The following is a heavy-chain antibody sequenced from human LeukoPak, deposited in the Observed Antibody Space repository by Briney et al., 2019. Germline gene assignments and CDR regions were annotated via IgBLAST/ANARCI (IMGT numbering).Heavy chain of an antibody. CDR2: ISASGDVT. V-gene: IGHV3-23*01. Sequence: GGSLRLSCAASGFSFSAYPMGWVRQAPGKGLQWLSGISASGDVTFHADRVKGRFAISRDNSKNTLYLQMTGLRVEDTAVYYCAKDRGYYETDGGAPLQLDTDAFDIWGHGTTVTVSS. D-gene: IGHD3-22*01. CDR1: GFSFSAYP. CDR3: AKDRGYYETDGGAPLQLDTDAFDI. J-gene: IGHJ3*02.